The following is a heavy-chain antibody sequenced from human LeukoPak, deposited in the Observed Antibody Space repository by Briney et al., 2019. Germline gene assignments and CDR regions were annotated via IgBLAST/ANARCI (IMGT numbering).Heavy chain of an antibody. V-gene: IGHV4-34*01. Sequence: SETLSLTCTVSGGSISSYYWSWIRQPPGKGLEWIGEINHSGSTNYNPSLKSRVTISVDTSKNRFSLKLSSVTAADTAVYYCARDIDYSPDYWGQGTLVTVSS. CDR2: INHSGST. CDR3: ARDIDYSPDY. J-gene: IGHJ4*02. CDR1: GGSISSYY. D-gene: IGHD4-4*01.